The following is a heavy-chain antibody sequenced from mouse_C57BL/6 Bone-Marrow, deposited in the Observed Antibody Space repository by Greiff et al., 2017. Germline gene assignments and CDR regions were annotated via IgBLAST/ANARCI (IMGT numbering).Heavy chain of an antibody. CDR3: ASYCYGSSYDWYFDV. CDR1: GFNIKDYY. Sequence: VQLQQSGAELVKPGASVKLSCTASGFNIKDYYMHWVKQRTEQGLEWIGRIDPEDGETKYAPKFQGKATITADKSSNPAYLPLSSLTSEATAVYYCASYCYGSSYDWYFDVWGTGTTVTVSS. D-gene: IGHD1-1*01. V-gene: IGHV14-2*01. J-gene: IGHJ1*03. CDR2: IDPEDGET.